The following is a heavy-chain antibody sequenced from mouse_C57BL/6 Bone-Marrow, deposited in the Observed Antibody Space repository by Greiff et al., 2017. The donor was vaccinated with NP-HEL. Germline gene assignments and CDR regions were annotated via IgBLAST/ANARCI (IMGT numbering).Heavy chain of an antibody. Sequence: VQLQQSGAELVRPGASVKLSCTVSGFTITDDYMHWVKQRPEQGLEWICWIAPENGDTEYASKFQGKATITADTSSNTAYLQLSSLTSEDTAVYYCTTGGSSPYAMDYWGQGTSVTVSS. CDR1: GFTITDDY. J-gene: IGHJ4*01. CDR2: IAPENGDT. V-gene: IGHV14-4*01. CDR3: TTGGSSPYAMDY. D-gene: IGHD1-1*01.